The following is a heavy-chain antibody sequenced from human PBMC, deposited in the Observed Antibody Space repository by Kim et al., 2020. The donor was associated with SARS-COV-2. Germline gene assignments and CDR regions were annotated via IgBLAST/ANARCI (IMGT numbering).Heavy chain of an antibody. CDR1: GDSITSGSSY. D-gene: IGHD3-10*01. CDR3: ARQGPSFYGSGTFYC. CDR2: VYYSGTT. J-gene: IGHJ4*02. Sequence: SETLSLTCAITGDSITSGSSYWGWLRQPPGKGLEWIGNVYYSGTTYYNPSLKRRATISVDASRNQFSLTLKAVRETDTAVYYCARQGPSFYGSGTFYCWGQGTLVTVSS. V-gene: IGHV4-39*01.